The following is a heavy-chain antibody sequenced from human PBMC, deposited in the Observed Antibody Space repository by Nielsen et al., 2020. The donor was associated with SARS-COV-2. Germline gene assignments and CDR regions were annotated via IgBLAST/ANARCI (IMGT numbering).Heavy chain of an antibody. CDR3: ARDWSRAFDV. Sequence: GESLKISCAASGFTFSDYYMSWIRQAPGKGLEWVSYISSSSSYANYADSVKGRFTISKDNAKNSLYLQMNSLRAEDTAVYYCARDWSRAFDVWGQGTMVTVSS. CDR2: ISSSSSYA. CDR1: GFTFSDYY. J-gene: IGHJ3*01. V-gene: IGHV3-11*06.